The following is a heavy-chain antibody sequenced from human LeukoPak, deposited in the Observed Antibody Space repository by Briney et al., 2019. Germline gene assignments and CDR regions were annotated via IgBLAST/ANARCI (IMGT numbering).Heavy chain of an antibody. CDR3: AKDIYYDSSGYFDY. CDR2: ISWNSGSI. Sequence: GGSLRLSCAASGFTFDDYAMHWVRQAPGQGLEWVSGISWNSGSIGYADSVKGRFTISRDNAKNSLYLQMNSLRAEDTALYYCAKDIYYDSSGYFDYWGQGTLVTVSS. J-gene: IGHJ4*02. V-gene: IGHV3-9*01. CDR1: GFTFDDYA. D-gene: IGHD3-22*01.